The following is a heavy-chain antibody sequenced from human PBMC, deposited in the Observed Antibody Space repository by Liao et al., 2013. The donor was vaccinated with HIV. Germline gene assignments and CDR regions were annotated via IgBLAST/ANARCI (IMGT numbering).Heavy chain of an antibody. D-gene: IGHD5-18*01. CDR3: ATLYGGLNYGYVDF. Sequence: QVQLQQWGAGLLKPSETLSLTCAVYDGSFSGYYWSWIRQSPGKGLEWIGEINHSGSTNYNPSLKSRVTISVDTSKKQFSLKLSSVTAADTAVYYCATLYGGLNYGYVDFWGQGILVTVSS. J-gene: IGHJ4*02. V-gene: IGHV4-34*01. CDR1: DGSFSGYY. CDR2: INHSGST.